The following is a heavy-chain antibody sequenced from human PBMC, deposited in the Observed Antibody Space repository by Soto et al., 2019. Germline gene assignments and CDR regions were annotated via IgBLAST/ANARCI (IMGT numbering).Heavy chain of an antibody. CDR2: ISYDGSNK. J-gene: IGHJ6*02. V-gene: IGHV3-30*18. CDR1: GFTFSSYG. Sequence: QVQLVESGGGVVQPGRSLRLSCAASGFTFSSYGMHWVRQAPGKGLEWVAVISYDGSNKYYADSVKGRFTISRDNSKNTLYLQMTSLRAEDTAVYYSAKEYYYDSSGYYYPLGMDVWGQGTTVTVSS. D-gene: IGHD3-22*01. CDR3: AKEYYYDSSGYYYPLGMDV.